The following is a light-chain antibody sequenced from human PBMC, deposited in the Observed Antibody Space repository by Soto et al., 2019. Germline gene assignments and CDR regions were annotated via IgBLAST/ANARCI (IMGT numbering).Light chain of an antibody. CDR1: QSVSSNS. CDR2: GAS. J-gene: IGKJ1*01. CDR3: QQYGTSPQT. V-gene: IGKV3-20*01. Sequence: IVLTQSPGTPSLSPGERATLSCRASQSVSSNSLAWYQQKPGQAPRLVIYGASTRATGFPDRFTGSGSGTDFTLTISRLEPEDFAVYYCQQYGTSPQTFGQGTKVDIK.